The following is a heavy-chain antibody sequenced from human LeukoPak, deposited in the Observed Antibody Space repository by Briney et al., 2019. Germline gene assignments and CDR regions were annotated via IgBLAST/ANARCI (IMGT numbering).Heavy chain of an antibody. Sequence: SETLSLTCTVSGGSISSYYWSWIRQPPGKGLEWIGYIYYSGSTNYNPSLKSRVTISVDTSKNQFSLKLSSVTAADTAVYYCARRGRIAAGWFDPWGQGTLVTVSS. CDR1: GGSISSYY. D-gene: IGHD6-13*01. V-gene: IGHV4-59*08. CDR2: IYYSGST. J-gene: IGHJ5*02. CDR3: ARRGRIAAGWFDP.